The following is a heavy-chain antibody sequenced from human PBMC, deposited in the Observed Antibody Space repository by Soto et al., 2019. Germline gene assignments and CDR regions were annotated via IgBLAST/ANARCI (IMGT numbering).Heavy chain of an antibody. D-gene: IGHD3-9*01. J-gene: IGHJ4*02. CDR3: AKALRLGGILTGYD. CDR1: GFTFSSYA. Sequence: GGPLRLSCAASGFTFSSYAMSWVRQAPGKGLEWVSAISGSGGSTYYADSVKGRFTISRDNSKNTLYLQMNSLRAEDTAVYYCAKALRLGGILTGYDWGQGTLVTVSS. V-gene: IGHV3-23*01. CDR2: ISGSGGST.